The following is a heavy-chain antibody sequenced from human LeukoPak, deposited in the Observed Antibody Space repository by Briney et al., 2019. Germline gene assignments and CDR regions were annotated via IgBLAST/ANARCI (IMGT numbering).Heavy chain of an antibody. D-gene: IGHD3-22*01. CDR3: ARMYYYDSSGYYLDAFDI. CDR1: GGSISSYY. Sequence: SETLSLTCTVSGGSISSYYWSWIRQPPGKGLEWIGYIYYSGSTNYNPSLKSRVTISVDTSKNQFSLKLSSVTAADTAVYYCARMYYYDSSGYYLDAFDIWGQGTMVTVSS. V-gene: IGHV4-59*01. CDR2: IYYSGST. J-gene: IGHJ3*02.